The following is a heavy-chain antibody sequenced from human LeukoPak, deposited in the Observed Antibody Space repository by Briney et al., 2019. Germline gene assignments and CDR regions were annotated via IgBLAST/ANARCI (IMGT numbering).Heavy chain of an antibody. V-gene: IGHV3-53*01. D-gene: IGHD5-24*01. J-gene: IGHJ4*02. CDR1: GFTVSSNY. Sequence: GGSLRLSCEASGFTVSSNYMSWVRQAPGKGLEWVSVIYRGGSTYYADSVKGRFTISRDNSKNTLYLQMNSLRAEDTAVYYCARALLVRNGYNYSPNYFDYWGQGTLVTVSS. CDR3: ARALLVRNGYNYSPNYFDY. CDR2: IYRGGST.